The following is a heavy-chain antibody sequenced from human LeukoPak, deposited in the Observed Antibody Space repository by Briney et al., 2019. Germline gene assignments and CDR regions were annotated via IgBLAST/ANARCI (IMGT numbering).Heavy chain of an antibody. V-gene: IGHV4-38-2*02. CDR2: IYHSGST. D-gene: IGHD3-10*01. CDR1: GYSISSGYY. CDR3: ASASGASSSSYFDY. Sequence: SETLSLTCTVSGYSISSGYYWGWIRQPPGKGLEWIGGIYHSGSTYYNPSLKSRVTISVDTSKNQFSLKLSSVTAADTAVYYCASASGASSSSYFDYWGQGTLVTVSS. J-gene: IGHJ4*02.